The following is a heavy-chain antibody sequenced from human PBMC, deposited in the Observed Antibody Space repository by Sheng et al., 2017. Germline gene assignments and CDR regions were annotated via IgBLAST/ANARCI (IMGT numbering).Heavy chain of an antibody. CDR3: VRAGYDILTGFPNAFDI. CDR2: IIPIFGTA. V-gene: IGHV1-69*13. CDR1: GGTFSSYA. Sequence: QVQLVQSGAEVKKPGSSVKVSCKASGGTFSSYAISWVRQAPGQGLEWMGGIIPIFGTANYAQKFQGRVTITADESTSTAYMELSSLRSEDTAVYYCVRAGYDILTGFPNAFDIWAKGQWSPSLQ. D-gene: IGHD3-9*01. J-gene: IGHJ3*02.